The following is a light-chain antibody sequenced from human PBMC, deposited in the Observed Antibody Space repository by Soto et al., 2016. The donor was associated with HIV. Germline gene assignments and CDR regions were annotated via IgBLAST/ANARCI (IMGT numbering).Light chain of an antibody. V-gene: IGLV3-19*01. CDR2: GKN. CDR3: NSRDTSGNRVV. J-gene: IGLJ2*01. Sequence: SSELTQDRAVSVALGQTVRITCQGDSLRSYYGSWYQQKPGQAPTLVFYGKNYRPSGIPDRFSGSTSRNTASLTITGAQAEDEADYYCNSRDTSGNRVVFGGGTKLTVL. CDR1: SLRSYY.